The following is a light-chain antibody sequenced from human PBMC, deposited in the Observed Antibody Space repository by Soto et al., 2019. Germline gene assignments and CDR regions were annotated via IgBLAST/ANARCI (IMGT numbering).Light chain of an antibody. V-gene: IGKV1D-13*01. CDR3: QHFYDYLQA. J-gene: IGKJ3*01. CDR1: QGFGSP. Sequence: AIQVTQSPSSLSASLGARVTISCRTSQGFGSPLAWYQQTPGKPPRLLIYDGSTLQSGVPTRFSGSGSGTNFTITISSLRPEDFGTYSRQHFYDYLQAFGSGHKVDIK. CDR2: DGS.